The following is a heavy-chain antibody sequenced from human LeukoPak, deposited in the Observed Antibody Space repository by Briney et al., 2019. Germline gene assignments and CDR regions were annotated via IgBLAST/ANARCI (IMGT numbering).Heavy chain of an antibody. CDR2: IYSSGST. V-gene: IGHV3-53*01. CDR1: GFNVSNNY. J-gene: IGHJ4*02. CDR3: ARRGDGGRSFDY. Sequence: GGSLRLSCGASGFNVSNNYMTWVRQAPGKGLEWVSLIYSSGSTYYADSVKGRFTISRDNSKNTLYLQVNSLRAEDTAVYYWARRGDGGRSFDYWGQGTLVTVSS. D-gene: IGHD4-23*01.